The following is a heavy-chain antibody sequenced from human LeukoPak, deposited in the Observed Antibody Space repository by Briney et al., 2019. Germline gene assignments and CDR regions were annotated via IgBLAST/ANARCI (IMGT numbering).Heavy chain of an antibody. CDR1: GGSFSGYY. Sequence: SETLSLTCAVYGGSFSGYYWSWIRQPPGKGLEWIGEIKHSGYTNYNPSLKSRVTISVDTSKNQFSLKLSSVTAADTAVYYCASEYYYGSGNANWFDPWGQGTLVTVSS. D-gene: IGHD3-10*01. J-gene: IGHJ5*02. CDR2: IKHSGYT. CDR3: ASEYYYGSGNANWFDP. V-gene: IGHV4-34*01.